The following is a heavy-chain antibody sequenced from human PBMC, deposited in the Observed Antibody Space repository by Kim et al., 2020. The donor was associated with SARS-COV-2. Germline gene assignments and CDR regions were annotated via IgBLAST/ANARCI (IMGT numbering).Heavy chain of an antibody. D-gene: IGHD6-19*01. CDR3: VRDRKTRGWTPEFDP. V-gene: IGHV3-13*01. Sequence: GGSLRLSCEASGFTFSGFDMYWVRQVTGKGLEWVAAIGTLHDTFYPDSVKGRFTISRDNARNSLYLQMSRLSAGDTAMYYCVRDRKTRGWTPEFDPWGQG. CDR1: GFTFSGFD. CDR2: IGTLHDT. J-gene: IGHJ5*02.